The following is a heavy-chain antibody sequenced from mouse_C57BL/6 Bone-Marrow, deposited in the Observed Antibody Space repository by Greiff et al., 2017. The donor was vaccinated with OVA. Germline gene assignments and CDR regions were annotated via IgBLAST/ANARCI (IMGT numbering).Heavy chain of an antibody. J-gene: IGHJ1*03. D-gene: IGHD2-2*01. Sequence: VKLVESGPGLVAPSQSLSITCTVSGFSLTSYGVHWVRQPPGKGLEWLVVIWSDGSTTYNSALKSRLSISKVNYKSHVFLKMNSLQTYDTAMDYCARRGYDEYFDVWGTGTTVTVSS. CDR2: IWSDGST. CDR1: GFSLTSYG. CDR3: ARRGYDEYFDV. V-gene: IGHV2-6*03.